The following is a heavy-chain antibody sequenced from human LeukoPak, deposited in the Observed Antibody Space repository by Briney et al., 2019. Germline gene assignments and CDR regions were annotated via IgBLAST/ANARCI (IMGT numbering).Heavy chain of an antibody. CDR2: IYYSGST. CDR3: ARAGGSSLGWRGVFDI. CDR1: GGSISSYY. J-gene: IGHJ3*02. V-gene: IGHV4-59*01. D-gene: IGHD1-26*01. Sequence: SETLSLTCTVSGGSISSYYWSWIRQPPGKGLEWIGYIYYSGSTNYNPSLKSRVTISVDTSKNQFSLKLSSVTAADTAVYYCARAGGSSLGWRGVFDIWRQGTMVTVSS.